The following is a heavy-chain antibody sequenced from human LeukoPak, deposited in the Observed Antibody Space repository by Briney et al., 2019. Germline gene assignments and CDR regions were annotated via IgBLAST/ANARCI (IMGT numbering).Heavy chain of an antibody. V-gene: IGHV5-51*01. Sequence: GGSLQISCKGSGYRFTSYWIGWVRRMPGKGLGGIGLIYPGDSDTRYTPSSQAQVTISADKSISTAYLQWSSLKASDTAMYYCASSITAAGAFDYWGQGTLVTVSS. CDR1: GYRFTSYW. D-gene: IGHD6-13*01. CDR2: IYPGDSDT. CDR3: ASSITAAGAFDY. J-gene: IGHJ4*02.